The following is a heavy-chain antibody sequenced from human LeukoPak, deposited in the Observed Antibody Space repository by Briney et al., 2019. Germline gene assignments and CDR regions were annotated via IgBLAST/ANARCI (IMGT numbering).Heavy chain of an antibody. D-gene: IGHD3/OR15-3a*01. CDR2: IYPGDSDT. J-gene: IGHJ5*02. CDR3: ARLDLYWFDP. V-gene: IGHV5-51*01. Sequence: WMGIIYPGDSDTRYSPSFQGQVTISADKSISTAYLQWSSLKASDTAMYYCARLDLYWFDPWGQGTLVTVSS.